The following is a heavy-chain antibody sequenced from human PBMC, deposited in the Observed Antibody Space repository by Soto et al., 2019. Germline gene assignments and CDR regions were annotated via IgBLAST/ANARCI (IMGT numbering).Heavy chain of an antibody. CDR2: IHYSGST. CDR1: GGSISSGEYR. Sequence: QVQLQESGPGLVKPSQTLSLTCTVAGGSISSGEYRWTWIRQPPGKGLEWIGYIHYSGSTYYTPSLKSRLTMSVDTSRNQFSLKLSSVTAADTAVYYCARASGIAAAGTIDYWGQGTLVTVSS. V-gene: IGHV4-30-4*01. D-gene: IGHD6-13*01. J-gene: IGHJ4*02. CDR3: ARASGIAAAGTIDY.